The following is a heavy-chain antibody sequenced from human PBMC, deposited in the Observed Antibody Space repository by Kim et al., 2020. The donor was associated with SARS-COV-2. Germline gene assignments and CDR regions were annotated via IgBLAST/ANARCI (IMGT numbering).Heavy chain of an antibody. CDR2: IYPGDSDT. CDR3: ASGMTTVTPSFDY. CDR1: GYSFTSYW. V-gene: IGHV5-51*01. J-gene: IGHJ4*02. Sequence: GESLKISCKGSGYSFTSYWICWVRQMPGKGLEWMGIIYPGDSDTRYSPSFQGQVTISADKSISTAYLQWSSLKASDTAMYYCASGMTTVTPSFDYWGQGTLVTVTS. D-gene: IGHD4-17*01.